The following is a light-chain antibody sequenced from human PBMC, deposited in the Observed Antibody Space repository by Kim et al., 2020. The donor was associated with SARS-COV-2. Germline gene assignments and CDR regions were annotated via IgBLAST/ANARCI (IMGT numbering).Light chain of an antibody. CDR2: DVS. Sequence: GQSITISCTGTSSDVGSYNYVSWYQQHPRNAPKLMIYDVSHRPSGVSNRFSGSKSGKTASLTISGLQPEDEADYSCSSYTTSTTLIFGGGTQLTVL. CDR1: SSDVGSYNY. CDR3: SSYTTSTTLI. V-gene: IGLV2-14*03. J-gene: IGLJ2*01.